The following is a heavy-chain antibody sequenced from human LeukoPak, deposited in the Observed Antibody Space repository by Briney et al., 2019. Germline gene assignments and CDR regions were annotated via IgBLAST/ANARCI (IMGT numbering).Heavy chain of an antibody. Sequence: ASVKVSCKASGYTFTGYYIHWVRQAPGQGLEWMGWINTVVGRTNYAQKCQGRVTMTRDTSISTAYMELSRLRSDDTAVYYGARAWAAAGPFDYWGQGTLVPVSS. D-gene: IGHD6-13*01. CDR3: ARAWAAAGPFDY. CDR1: GYTFTGYY. V-gene: IGHV1-2*02. CDR2: INTVVGRT. J-gene: IGHJ4*02.